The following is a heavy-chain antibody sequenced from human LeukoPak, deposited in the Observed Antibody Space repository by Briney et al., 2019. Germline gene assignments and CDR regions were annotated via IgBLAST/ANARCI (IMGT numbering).Heavy chain of an antibody. D-gene: IGHD5-24*01. CDR3: ARVNGWEMATIFLDY. CDR1: GGSISSGGYY. V-gene: IGHV4-31*03. J-gene: IGHJ4*02. Sequence: PSQTLSLTSTVSGGSISSGGYYWSWMRQPPGKGLEWIGYSYYSGRTYYNQSLNSRVTISVDTSKNQFSLKLSSVTAADTAVYYCARVNGWEMATIFLDYWGQGTLVTVSS. CDR2: SYYSGRT.